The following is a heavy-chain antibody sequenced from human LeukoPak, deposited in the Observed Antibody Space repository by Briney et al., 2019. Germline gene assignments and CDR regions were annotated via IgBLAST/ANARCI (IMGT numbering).Heavy chain of an antibody. J-gene: IGHJ5*02. V-gene: IGHV4-34*01. Sequence: SETLSLTCAVYGGSFSGYYWSWIRQPPGKGLEWIGEINHSGSTNYNPSLKSRVTISVDTSKNQFSLKLSSVTAADTAVYYCARSGSGDCSSTSCYSTWFDPWGQGTLVTVSS. CDR1: GGSFSGYY. CDR2: INHSGST. CDR3: ARSGSGDCSSTSCYSTWFDP. D-gene: IGHD2-2*01.